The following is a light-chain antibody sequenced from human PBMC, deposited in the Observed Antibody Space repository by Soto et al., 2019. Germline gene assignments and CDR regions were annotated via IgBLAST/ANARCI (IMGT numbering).Light chain of an antibody. CDR2: VESGGTY. J-gene: IGLJ3*02. V-gene: IGLV4-60*02. Sequence: QSVLTQSSSASASLGSSVKLTCSLSSGHSSYIIAWHQQQPGKAPRFLMKVESGGTYNKGTGVPDRFSASSSGADRYLTISNLQFEDEADYYCETWDSNSRVFGGGTQLTVL. CDR3: ETWDSNSRV. CDR1: SGHSSYI.